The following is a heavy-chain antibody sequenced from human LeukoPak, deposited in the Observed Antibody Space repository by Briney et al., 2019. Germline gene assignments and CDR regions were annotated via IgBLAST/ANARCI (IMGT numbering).Heavy chain of an antibody. Sequence: GGSLRLSCAASGFTFSSYWTTWFRQAPGKRLEWVANINQDGSAKYYVDSVKGRFTVSRDNAETSVFSQMNSLRNEDTAVYFCASWVGRDNWGQGTLVTVSS. J-gene: IGHJ4*02. CDR1: GFTFSSYW. V-gene: IGHV3-7*01. CDR3: ASWVGRDN. D-gene: IGHD1-26*01. CDR2: INQDGSAK.